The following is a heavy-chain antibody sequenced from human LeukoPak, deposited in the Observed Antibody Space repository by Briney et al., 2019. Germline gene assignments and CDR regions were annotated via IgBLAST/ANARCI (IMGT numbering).Heavy chain of an antibody. D-gene: IGHD6-19*01. CDR3: ARAGYSSGWYYFDN. Sequence: PGGSLRLSCAASGFTFSSYWMSWVRQAPGKGLVWVSRLSSDGSSTNYADSVKGRFTISRDNAKNTLHLQMNSLRAEDTAVYYCARAGYSSGWYYFDNWGQGILVTVSS. J-gene: IGHJ4*02. CDR1: GFTFSSYW. CDR2: LSSDGSST. V-gene: IGHV3-74*01.